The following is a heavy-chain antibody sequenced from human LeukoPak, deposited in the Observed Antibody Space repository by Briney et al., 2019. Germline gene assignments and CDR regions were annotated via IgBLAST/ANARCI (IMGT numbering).Heavy chain of an antibody. CDR1: GGSISSSSYY. CDR2: IYSSGST. V-gene: IGHV4-39*07. CDR3: ARTTEGGYTYDYFYYYYMDV. D-gene: IGHD5-18*01. J-gene: IGHJ6*03. Sequence: SETLSLTCTVSGGSISSSSYYWGWIRQPPGKGLEWIGSIYSSGSTYYNPSLKSRVTIFADISKKQVSLKLSSVTAADTAVYYCARTTEGGYTYDYFYYYYMDVWGKGTTVTVSS.